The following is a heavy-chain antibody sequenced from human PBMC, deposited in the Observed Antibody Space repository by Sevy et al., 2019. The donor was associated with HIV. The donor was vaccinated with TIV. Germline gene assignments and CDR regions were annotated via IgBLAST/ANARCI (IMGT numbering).Heavy chain of an antibody. CDR1: GFTFRNFG. Sequence: RGYLRLSCVGSGFTFRNFGVHWLRQAPGKGLEWLSVVSYDGSSKYYVDSVKGRFIVSRDNSKNTLYLQMNSLRSEDTAVYYCARGGSGDYYYYGVDVWGQGSTLTVSS. CDR3: ARGGSGDYYYYGVDV. V-gene: IGHV3-30*03. J-gene: IGHJ6*02. CDR2: VSYDGSSK. D-gene: IGHD3-10*01.